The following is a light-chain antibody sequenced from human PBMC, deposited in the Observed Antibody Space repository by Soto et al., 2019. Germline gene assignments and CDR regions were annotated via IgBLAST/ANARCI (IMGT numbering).Light chain of an antibody. J-gene: IGKJ4*01. V-gene: IGKV1-33*01. CDR2: DAS. Sequence: DIRLTQSPSSLSASVGDRVTITCQASQDIRNYLNWYQQKPGRAPNLLIYDASNLKTGVPSRFXGSGSGTDFTFTISSLQPEDIATYYCQRYDHLPPLSFGEGTKVEIK. CDR1: QDIRNY. CDR3: QRYDHLPPLS.